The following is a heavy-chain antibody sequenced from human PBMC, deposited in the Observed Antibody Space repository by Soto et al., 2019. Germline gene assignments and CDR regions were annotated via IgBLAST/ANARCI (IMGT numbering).Heavy chain of an antibody. CDR3: VTYYYDSSGYYYVTHFDY. CDR2: ISSSSSTI. J-gene: IGHJ4*02. CDR1: GFTFSSYS. V-gene: IGHV3-48*01. Sequence: GSLRLSCAASGFTFSSYSMNWVRQAPGKGLEWVSYISSSSSTIYYADSVKDRFTISRDNAKNSLYLQMNSLRAEDTAVYYCVTYYYDSSGYYYVTHFDYWGQGTLVTVSS. D-gene: IGHD3-22*01.